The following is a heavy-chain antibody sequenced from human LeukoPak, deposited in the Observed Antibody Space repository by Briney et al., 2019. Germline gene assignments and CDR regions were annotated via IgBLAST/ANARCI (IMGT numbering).Heavy chain of an antibody. Sequence: GGSLRLSCAASGFTFSSYSMNWVRQAPGKGLEWVSYISGSSGAIYYADFVEGRFTISRDNAKDSLYLQMNSLRAEDTAVYYCARYRVTPDFDYWGQGTLVTVSS. J-gene: IGHJ4*02. CDR3: ARYRVTPDFDY. V-gene: IGHV3-48*04. D-gene: IGHD2-21*02. CDR2: ISGSSGAI. CDR1: GFTFSSYS.